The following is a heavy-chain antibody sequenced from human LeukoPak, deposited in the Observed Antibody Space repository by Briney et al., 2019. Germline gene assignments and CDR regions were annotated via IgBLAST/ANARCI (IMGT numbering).Heavy chain of an antibody. CDR2: LYIGGTT. CDR3: VKGYCSSISCFGDY. D-gene: IGHD2-2*01. Sequence: GGSLRPSCAASGFTVSSNYMTWVRQAPGKGLEWVSVLYIGGTTYYADSVQGRFTISRDNSKNTLSLQMNSLRAEDTAVYYCVKGYCSSISCFGDYWGQGTLVTFSS. CDR1: GFTVSSNY. V-gene: IGHV3-66*01. J-gene: IGHJ4*02.